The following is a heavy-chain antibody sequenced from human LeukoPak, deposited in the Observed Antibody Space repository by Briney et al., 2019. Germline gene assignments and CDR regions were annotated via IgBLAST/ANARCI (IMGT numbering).Heavy chain of an antibody. CDR1: GYTFTDYY. Sequence: ASVKVSCKASGYTFTDYYIHWVRQAPAQGLEWMGWINPNSGDTSYAQKFQGSVTMTTDTSITTAYMDLGRLRSDDTAVYYCSRDLTKDSSGDYWGQGTLVTVSS. CDR2: INPNSGDT. V-gene: IGHV1-2*02. J-gene: IGHJ4*02. D-gene: IGHD5-12*01. CDR3: SRDLTKDSSGDY.